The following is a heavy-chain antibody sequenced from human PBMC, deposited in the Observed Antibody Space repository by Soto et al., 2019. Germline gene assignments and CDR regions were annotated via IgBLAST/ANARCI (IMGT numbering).Heavy chain of an antibody. J-gene: IGHJ5*02. Sequence: ASVKVSCKASGYTFTSYGISWVRQAPGQGLEWMGWISAYNGNTNYAQKLQGRVTMTTDTSTSTAYMELRSLRSDDTAVYYCARGGFTIFGVVTNSYNWFDPWGQGTLVTVSS. CDR2: ISAYNGNT. CDR1: GYTFTSYG. CDR3: ARGGFTIFGVVTNSYNWFDP. V-gene: IGHV1-18*04. D-gene: IGHD3-3*01.